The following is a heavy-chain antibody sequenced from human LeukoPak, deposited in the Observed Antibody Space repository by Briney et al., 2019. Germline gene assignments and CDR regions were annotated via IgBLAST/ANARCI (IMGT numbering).Heavy chain of an antibody. D-gene: IGHD3-22*01. Sequence: PGGSLRLSCAASGFTFSSYGMHWVRQAPGKGLEWVAVIWYDGSNKNYADSLKGRFTISGDNSKNTLYLQMDSLRAEDTAVYYCARARDNYDRSGFSALDYWGQGTLVTVSS. CDR1: GFTFSSYG. CDR3: ARARDNYDRSGFSALDY. V-gene: IGHV3-33*01. J-gene: IGHJ4*02. CDR2: IWYDGSNK.